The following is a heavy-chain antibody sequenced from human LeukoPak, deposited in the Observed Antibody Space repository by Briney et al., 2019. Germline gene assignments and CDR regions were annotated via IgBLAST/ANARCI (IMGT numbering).Heavy chain of an antibody. Sequence: GGSLKLSCAASGFTFSNYGMHWVRQAPGNGLEWVAVISYDGSNKYYADSVKGRFTISRDNSKNTLYLQMNSLRVEDTAVYYCARDAGWFGDPIPPHYDYWGQGTLVTVAS. J-gene: IGHJ4*02. CDR3: ARDAGWFGDPIPPHYDY. CDR1: GFTFSNYG. CDR2: ISYDGSNK. V-gene: IGHV3-30*03. D-gene: IGHD3-10*01.